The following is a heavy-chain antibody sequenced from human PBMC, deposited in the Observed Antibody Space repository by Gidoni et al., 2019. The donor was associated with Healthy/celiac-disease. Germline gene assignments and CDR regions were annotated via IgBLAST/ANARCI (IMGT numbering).Heavy chain of an antibody. J-gene: IGHJ3*02. CDR3: ARALLIVHERAAFDI. D-gene: IGHD3-22*01. V-gene: IGHV3-7*03. CDR1: GFTFSSYW. CDR2: IKQDGSEK. Sequence: EVQLVESGGGLVQPGGSLSLSCAASGFTFSSYWMSWVRQAPGKGLEWVANIKQDGSEKYYVDSVKGRFTISRDNAKNSLYLQMNSLRAEDTAVYYCARALLIVHERAAFDIWGQGTMVTVSS.